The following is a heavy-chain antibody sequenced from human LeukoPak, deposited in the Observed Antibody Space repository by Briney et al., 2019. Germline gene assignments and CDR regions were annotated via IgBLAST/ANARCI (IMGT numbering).Heavy chain of an antibody. J-gene: IGHJ4*02. CDR1: GFTFSSYA. D-gene: IGHD6-13*01. V-gene: IGHV3-30*04. Sequence: GGSLRLSCAASGFTFSSYAMHWVRQAPGKGLEWVAVISYDGSNKYYADSVKGRFTISRDNSKNTLYLQMNSLRAEDTAVYYCASEGYSSSWYPFDYWGQGTLVTVSS. CDR3: ASEGYSSSWYPFDY. CDR2: ISYDGSNK.